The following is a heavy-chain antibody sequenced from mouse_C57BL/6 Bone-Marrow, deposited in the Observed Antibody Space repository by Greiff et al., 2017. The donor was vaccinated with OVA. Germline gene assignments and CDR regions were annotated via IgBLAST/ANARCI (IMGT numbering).Heavy chain of an antibody. J-gene: IGHJ1*03. CDR1: GYTFTSYN. V-gene: IGHV1-12*01. Sequence: LQQSGAELVRPGASVKMSCKASGYTFTSYNMHWVKQTPRQGLEWIGAIYPGNGDTSYNQKFKGKATLTVDKSSSTAYMQLSSLTSEDSAVYFCARSIDYYGSSYVWYFDVWGTGTTVTVSS. D-gene: IGHD1-1*01. CDR2: IYPGNGDT. CDR3: ARSIDYYGSSYVWYFDV.